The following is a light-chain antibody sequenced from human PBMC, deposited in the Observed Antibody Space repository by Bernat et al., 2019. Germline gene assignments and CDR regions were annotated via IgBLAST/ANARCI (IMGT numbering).Light chain of an antibody. V-gene: IGKV3D-15*01. J-gene: IGKJ1*01. CDR2: GAS. CDR3: QKYNNWPSWT. Sequence: EIVMTQSPATLSVSPGERATLSCRASQSLSSNLAWYQQIPGQAPRLLIYGASTRATGIPARFSGSGSGTEFTLTISSLQSEDFAVYYCQKYNNWPSWTFGQGTKVEI. CDR1: QSLSSN.